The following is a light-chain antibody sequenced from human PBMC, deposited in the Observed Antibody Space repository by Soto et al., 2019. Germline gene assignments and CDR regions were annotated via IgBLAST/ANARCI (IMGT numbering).Light chain of an antibody. V-gene: IGKV3-20*01. Sequence: EIVLTQSQDTLSFSPVERTTLXCRASQSVSSSSVAWYQQKPGQAPRLLIYATSYRANDTPVRFSAGGAGTDFTLTISSLEPEDFAVYYCQQYGSSPRTFGLGTKVDIK. CDR2: ATS. CDR3: QQYGSSPRT. J-gene: IGKJ1*01. CDR1: QSVSSSS.